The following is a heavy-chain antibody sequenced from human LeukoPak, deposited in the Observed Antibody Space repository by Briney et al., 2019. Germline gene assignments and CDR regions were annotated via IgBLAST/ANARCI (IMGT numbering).Heavy chain of an antibody. J-gene: IGHJ4*02. Sequence: GGSLRLSSAASGFTFSGYSMNWVRQAPGKGLVWLSYISGSGSIIYYAGSVKGRFTISRDNAKNSLYLQMNSLRDEDTAVYYCARGDVSGWSYWGQGTLVTVSS. CDR3: ARGDVSGWSY. D-gene: IGHD6-19*01. CDR2: ISGSGSII. CDR1: GFTFSGYS. V-gene: IGHV3-48*02.